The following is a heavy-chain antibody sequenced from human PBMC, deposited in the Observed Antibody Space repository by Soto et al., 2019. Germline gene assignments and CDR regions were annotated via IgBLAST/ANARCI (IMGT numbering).Heavy chain of an antibody. CDR1: GFTFNSYA. CDR3: ARNRGSDWLHFFDY. CDR2: ISPSGGTT. D-gene: IGHD6-19*01. J-gene: IGHJ4*02. V-gene: IGHV3-23*01. Sequence: EVQLLESGGGLEQPGGSLRLSCAASGFTFNSYAMTWVRQAPGKGLEWVSAISPSGGTTSYADSVKGRFPISRDNSKNTLYLQMNSLRAEDTAVYYCARNRGSDWLHFFDYWGQGTLVTVSS.